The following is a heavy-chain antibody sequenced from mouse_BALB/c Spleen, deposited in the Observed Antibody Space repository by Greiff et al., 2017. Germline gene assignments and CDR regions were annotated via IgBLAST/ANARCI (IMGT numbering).Heavy chain of an antibody. J-gene: IGHJ4*01. D-gene: IGHD3-2*02. Sequence: QVQLKESGAELAKPGASVKMSCKASGYTFTSYWMHWVKQRPGQGLEWIGYINPSTGYTEYNQKFKDKATLTADKSSSTAYMQLSSLTSEDSAVYYCARPSGPGAMDYWGQGTSVTVSS. CDR1: GYTFTSYW. CDR2: INPSTGYT. CDR3: ARPSGPGAMDY. V-gene: IGHV1-7*01.